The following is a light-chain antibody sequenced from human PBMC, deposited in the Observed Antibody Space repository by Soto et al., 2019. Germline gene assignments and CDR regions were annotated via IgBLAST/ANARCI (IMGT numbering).Light chain of an antibody. CDR1: VSNIGNNY. J-gene: IGLJ2*01. CDR3: GTWDGSLSAEV. Sequence: QSVLTQPPSVSAAPGQKVTISCSGSVSNIGNNYVSWYQQFPGTAPRVIIYDTNKRPSGIPDRFSGSKSGTSATLAITRLQTGDEDDYYCGTWDGSLSAEVFGGGTKLTVL. CDR2: DTN. V-gene: IGLV1-51*01.